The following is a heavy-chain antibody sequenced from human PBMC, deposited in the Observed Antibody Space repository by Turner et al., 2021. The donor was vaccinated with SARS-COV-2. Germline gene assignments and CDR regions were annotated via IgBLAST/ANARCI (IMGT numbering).Heavy chain of an antibody. CDR1: GDSINNTNYY. J-gene: IGHJ4*02. CDR3: VRDGYSRYLIRRVD. Sequence: QLHLQESGQGLVKPSESLSLTCTVSGDSINNTNYYWGWIRQHPGKGVEWIGSIYYSGGPYYYLSRKGRVSMAVDTSKSQFSLNLSSVTAADTAVYFCVRDGYSRYLIRRVDWGQGTLVGVSS. D-gene: IGHD3-22*01. CDR2: IYYSGGP. V-gene: IGHV4-39*02.